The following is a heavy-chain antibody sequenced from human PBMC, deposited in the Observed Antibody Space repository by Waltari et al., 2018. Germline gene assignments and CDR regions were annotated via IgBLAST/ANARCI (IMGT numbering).Heavy chain of an antibody. D-gene: IGHD6-6*01. V-gene: IGHV4-38-2*01. J-gene: IGHJ4*02. CDR3: AAGEYSSSSAGY. CDR1: GYSISSGYY. Sequence: QVQLQESGPGLVKPSETLSLTCAVSGYSISSGYYWGWIRQPQGKGMEWIGSIYHSGSTYYNPSLKSRVPISVDTSKNQFSLKLSSVTAADTAVYYCAAGEYSSSSAGYWGQGTLVTVSS. CDR2: IYHSGST.